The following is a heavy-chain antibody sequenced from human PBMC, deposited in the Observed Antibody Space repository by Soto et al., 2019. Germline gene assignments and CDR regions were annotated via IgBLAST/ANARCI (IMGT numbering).Heavy chain of an antibody. CDR1: GDSISSPKW. CDR3: DYSTGWYRHDV. CDR2: LLHGGTT. D-gene: IGHD6-19*01. J-gene: IGHJ3*01. Sequence: QVQLQESGPGLVKPSGTLSLTCAVSGDSISSPKWWTWLRQPPGKGLEWIGDLLHGGTTNYNPSLRSRGTLSVDTSQNQFSLNLTFVTAQDTPIYYCDYSTGWYRHDVWGQGTSVTVSS. V-gene: IGHV4-4*02.